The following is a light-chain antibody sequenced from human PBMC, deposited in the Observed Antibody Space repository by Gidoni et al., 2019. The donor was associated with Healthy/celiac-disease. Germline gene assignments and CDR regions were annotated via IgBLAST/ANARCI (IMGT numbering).Light chain of an antibody. CDR1: QSVSSY. Sequence: EIVWTQSPATLSLSTGERATLACRASQSVSSYVAWYQQKPGQAPRLLIYDASNRATGIPARFSGRGSGTDFTLTISSLVPEDFAVYYCQQRSNWPITFGQGTRLEIK. CDR3: QQRSNWPIT. CDR2: DAS. J-gene: IGKJ5*01. V-gene: IGKV3-11*01.